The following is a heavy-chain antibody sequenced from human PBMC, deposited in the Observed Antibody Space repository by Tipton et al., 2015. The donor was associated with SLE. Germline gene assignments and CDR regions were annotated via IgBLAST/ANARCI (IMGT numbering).Heavy chain of an antibody. CDR1: GGSISSYY. CDR2: IYYSGST. CDR3: ARAATSLAAFDI. D-gene: IGHD1-26*01. J-gene: IGHJ3*02. V-gene: IGHV4-59*12. Sequence: TLSLTCTVSGGSISSYYWGWIRQPPGKGLEWIGYIYYSGSTNYNPSLKSRVTISVDTSKNQFSLKLSSVTAADTAVYYCARAATSLAAFDIWGQGTMVTVSS.